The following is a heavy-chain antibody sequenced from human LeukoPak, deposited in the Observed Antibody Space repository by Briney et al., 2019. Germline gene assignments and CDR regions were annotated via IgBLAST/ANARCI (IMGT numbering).Heavy chain of an antibody. CDR3: ATTVTTRDFHDLDV. CDR2: ISAYNGNT. V-gene: IGHV1-18*01. Sequence: ASVKVSCKASGYTFTSYGISWVRQAPGQGLEWMGWISAYNGNTKYVQKFQGRVTMTTDTSMSTAYMELRSLRSDDTAVYYCATTVTTRDFHDLDVWGQGTTVTVSS. J-gene: IGHJ6*02. D-gene: IGHD4-11*01. CDR1: GYTFTSYG.